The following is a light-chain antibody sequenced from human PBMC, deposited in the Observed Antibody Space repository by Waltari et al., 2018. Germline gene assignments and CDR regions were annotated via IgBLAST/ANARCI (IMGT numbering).Light chain of an antibody. CDR1: QGVRIY. V-gene: IGKV3-11*01. J-gene: IGKJ3*01. CDR3: QQLSNSIFT. Sequence: EIVLTQSPDTLSLSPGERATLSCRASQGVRIYLAWYQQKPGQAPRLLIYDASKRATGIPARFSGSGSGTDFTLTISSLEPEDFAVYYCQQLSNSIFTFGPGTKVDIK. CDR2: DAS.